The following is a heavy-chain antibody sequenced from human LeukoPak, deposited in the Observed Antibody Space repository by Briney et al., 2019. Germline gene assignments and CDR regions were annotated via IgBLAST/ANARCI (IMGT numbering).Heavy chain of an antibody. CDR2: IYYSGST. Sequence: SETLSLTCTVSGGSFSSSSYYWGWIRQPPGKGLEWIGSIYYSGSTYYNPSLKSRVTISVDTSKNQFSLKLSSVTAADTAVYYCARDLSSGWYGALVSDAFDIWGQGTMVTVSS. J-gene: IGHJ3*02. V-gene: IGHV4-39*07. D-gene: IGHD6-19*01. CDR1: GGSFSSSSYY. CDR3: ARDLSSGWYGALVSDAFDI.